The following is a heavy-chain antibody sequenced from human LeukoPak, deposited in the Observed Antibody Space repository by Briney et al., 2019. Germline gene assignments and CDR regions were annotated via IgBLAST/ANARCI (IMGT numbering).Heavy chain of an antibody. D-gene: IGHD6-13*01. CDR1: GGSFSGYY. CDR2: INHSGST. Sequence: SETLSLTCAVYGGSFSGYYWSWIRQPPGKGLEWIGEINHSGSTYYNPSLKSRVTISVDTSKNQFSLKLSSVTAADTAVYYCARVWYSSSWYDYWGQGTLVTVSS. CDR3: ARVWYSSSWYDY. J-gene: IGHJ4*02. V-gene: IGHV4-34*01.